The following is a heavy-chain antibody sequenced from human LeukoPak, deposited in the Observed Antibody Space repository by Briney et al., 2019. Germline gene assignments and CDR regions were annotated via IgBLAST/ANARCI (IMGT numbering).Heavy chain of an antibody. CDR3: TRDQNFYGSGRGFDP. J-gene: IGHJ5*02. Sequence: GGSLRLSCAASGFTFSTYSMNWVRQAPGKGLEWVSSITSSNSYIHYADSVKGRFTISRDNAKNSLYLQMNSLRAEDTAIYYCTRDQNFYGSGRGFDPWGQGTLVTVSS. CDR1: GFTFSTYS. V-gene: IGHV3-21*01. CDR2: ITSSNSYI. D-gene: IGHD3-10*01.